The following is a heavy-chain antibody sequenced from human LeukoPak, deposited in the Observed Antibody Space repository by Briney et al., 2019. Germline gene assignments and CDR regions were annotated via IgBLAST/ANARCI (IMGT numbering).Heavy chain of an antibody. CDR3: ARDSPNCRSSTSPCADY. CDR1: GGSISSGGYY. V-gene: IGHV4-31*03. J-gene: IGHJ4*02. CDR2: INYRGNI. Sequence: PSETLSLTCTVSGGSISSGGYYWSWIRQHPGKGLEWIGYINYRGNIYYNPSLKSRVIISVDTSKNQFSLNLSSVTAADTAVYYCARDSPNCRSSTSPCADYWGQGTLVTVSS. D-gene: IGHD2-2*01.